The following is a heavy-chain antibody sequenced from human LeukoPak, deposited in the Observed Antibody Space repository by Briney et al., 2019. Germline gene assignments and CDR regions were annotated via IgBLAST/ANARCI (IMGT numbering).Heavy chain of an antibody. J-gene: IGHJ6*03. Sequence: PGGSLRLSCAASGFTFSDYYMSWIRQAPGKGLEWVSYISSSGSTIYYADSVKGRFTISRDNSKNTLSLQMNSLRAEDTAVYYCAKGPPSRITARAPYYFYYMDVWGQGTTVTVSS. CDR1: GFTFSDYY. V-gene: IGHV3-11*01. CDR3: AKGPPSRITARAPYYFYYMDV. CDR2: ISSSGSTI. D-gene: IGHD6-13*01.